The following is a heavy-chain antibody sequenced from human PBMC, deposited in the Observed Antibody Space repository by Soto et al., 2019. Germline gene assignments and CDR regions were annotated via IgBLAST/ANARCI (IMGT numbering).Heavy chain of an antibody. J-gene: IGHJ3*02. Sequence: ASVKVSCKASGYTFTSYAMHWVRQAPGQRLEWMGWINAGNGNTKYSQKFQGRVTITRDTSASTAYMELSSLRSEDTAVYYCARGEQKSRMSLNDAIDIWGQGTMVTVSS. V-gene: IGHV1-3*01. CDR3: ARGEQKSRMSLNDAIDI. CDR2: INAGNGNT. D-gene: IGHD1-26*01. CDR1: GYTFTSYA.